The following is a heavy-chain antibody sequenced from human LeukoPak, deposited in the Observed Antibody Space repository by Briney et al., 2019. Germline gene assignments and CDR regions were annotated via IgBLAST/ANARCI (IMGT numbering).Heavy chain of an antibody. D-gene: IGHD1-26*01. Sequence: GGSLRLSCVASGFTFRTTWMHWVRQAQGKGLVWVSRMNSDGADTTYADSVKGRFTMSRDNAENTLYLEMDSLRAEDTAVYYCAKGIEGATDYWGQGTLVTVSS. J-gene: IGHJ4*02. CDR1: GFTFRTTW. CDR3: AKGIEGATDY. CDR2: MNSDGADT. V-gene: IGHV3-74*01.